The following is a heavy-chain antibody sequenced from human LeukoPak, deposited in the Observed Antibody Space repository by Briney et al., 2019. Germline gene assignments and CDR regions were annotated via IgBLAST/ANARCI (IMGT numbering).Heavy chain of an antibody. J-gene: IGHJ4*02. D-gene: IGHD1-26*01. CDR2: INAGNGNT. CDR1: GYTFTSYA. V-gene: IGHV1-3*01. Sequence: ASVKVSCKASGYTFTSYAMHWVRQAPGQRLEWMGWINAGNGNTKYSQKFQGRVTMTRDTSISTAYMELSRLRSDDTAVYYCAREVRWELLGYYFDYWGQGTLVTVSS. CDR3: AREVRWELLGYYFDY.